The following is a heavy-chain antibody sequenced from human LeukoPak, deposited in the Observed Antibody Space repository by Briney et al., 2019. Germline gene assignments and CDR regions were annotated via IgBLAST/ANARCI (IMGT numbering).Heavy chain of an antibody. CDR1: GYTFTGYY. D-gene: IGHD1-26*01. V-gene: IGHV1-2*02. CDR3: ARRVGATPTVVAFDI. Sequence: LGASVKVSCKASGYTFTGYYMHWVRQAPGQGLEWVGWINPNSGGTNYAQKFQGRVTITRDTSISTAYMELSRLRSDDTAVYYCARRVGATPTVVAFDIWGQGTMVTVSS. CDR2: INPNSGGT. J-gene: IGHJ3*02.